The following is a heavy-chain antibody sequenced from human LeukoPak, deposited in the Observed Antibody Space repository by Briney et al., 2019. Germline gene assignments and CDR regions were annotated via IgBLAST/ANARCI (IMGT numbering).Heavy chain of an antibody. Sequence: GGSLRLSCAASGFAFSSYWMHWVRQAPGKGLVWVSRINTDGSSTRYADSVKGRFTISRDNAKNTLYLQMNSLRAEDTAVYYCARDKSVSDWYFDLWGRGTLVTVSS. V-gene: IGHV3-74*01. CDR1: GFAFSSYW. D-gene: IGHD5/OR15-5a*01. CDR3: ARDKSVSDWYFDL. J-gene: IGHJ2*01. CDR2: INTDGSST.